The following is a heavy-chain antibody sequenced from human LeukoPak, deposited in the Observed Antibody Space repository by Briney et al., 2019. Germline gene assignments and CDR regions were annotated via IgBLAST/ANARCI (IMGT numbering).Heavy chain of an antibody. D-gene: IGHD3-22*01. Sequence: ASVKVSCKASGYTFTSYDINWVRQATGQGLEWMGWMNPNSGNTGYAQKFLGRVTMTRNTSISTAYMELSSLRSEDTAVYYCARGLYDSSHYYYYGMDVWGQGTTVTVSS. CDR3: ARGLYDSSHYYYYGMDV. V-gene: IGHV1-8*01. J-gene: IGHJ6*02. CDR2: MNPNSGNT. CDR1: GYTFTSYD.